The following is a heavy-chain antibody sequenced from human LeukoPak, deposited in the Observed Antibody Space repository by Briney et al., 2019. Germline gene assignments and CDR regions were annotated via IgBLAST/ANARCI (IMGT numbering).Heavy chain of an antibody. J-gene: IGHJ2*01. Sequence: GGSLRLSCAASGXTFASYAMTWVRQAPGKGLEWVSYISSSGSTIYYADSVKGRFTISRDNAKNSLYLQMNSLRAEDTAVYYCARDSDYDFWSGFPNWYFDLWGRGTLVTVSS. CDR3: ARDSDYDFWSGFPNWYFDL. CDR1: GXTFASYA. D-gene: IGHD3-3*01. V-gene: IGHV3-48*03. CDR2: ISSSGSTI.